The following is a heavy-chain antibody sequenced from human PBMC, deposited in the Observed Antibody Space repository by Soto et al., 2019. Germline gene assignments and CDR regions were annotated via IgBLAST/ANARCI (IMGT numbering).Heavy chain of an antibody. J-gene: IGHJ5*02. CDR3: ARGPDTAMPQA. CDR1: GGSISSCDYY. V-gene: IGHV4-30-4*01. Sequence: PLSLTCTVSGGSISSCDYYWIWIRQPPGKGLEWIGYIYYSGSTYYNPSLKSRVTISVDTSKNQFSLKLSSVTAADTAVYYCARGPDTAMPQAWGQGTPVTVSS. D-gene: IGHD5-18*01. CDR2: IYYSGST.